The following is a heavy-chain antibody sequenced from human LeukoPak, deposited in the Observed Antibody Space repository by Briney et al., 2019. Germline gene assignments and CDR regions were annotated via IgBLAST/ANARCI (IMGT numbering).Heavy chain of an antibody. Sequence: GGSLRLSCTVSGFTVSSNSMSWVRQAPGKGLEWVSFIYSDNTHYSDSVKGRFTISRDNAKNSLYLQMNSLRAEDTAVYYCAREYYDSSGYYYFDYWGQGTLVTVSS. D-gene: IGHD3-22*01. CDR2: IYSDNT. CDR1: GFTVSSNS. V-gene: IGHV3-53*01. CDR3: AREYYDSSGYYYFDY. J-gene: IGHJ4*02.